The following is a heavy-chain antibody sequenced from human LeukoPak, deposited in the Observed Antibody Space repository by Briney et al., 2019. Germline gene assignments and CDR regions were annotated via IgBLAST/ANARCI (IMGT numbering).Heavy chain of an antibody. CDR2: IRYDGSNK. CDR3: AKVYGGNSGYFDY. D-gene: IGHD4-23*01. CDR1: GFTFSSYG. Sequence: GGSLRLSCAASGFTFSSYGMHWVRQAPGKGLEWVAFIRYDGSNKYYADSVKGRFTISRDNSKNTLYLQMNSLRAEDTAVYYCAKVYGGNSGYFDYWGQGTLVTVSS. V-gene: IGHV3-30*02. J-gene: IGHJ4*02.